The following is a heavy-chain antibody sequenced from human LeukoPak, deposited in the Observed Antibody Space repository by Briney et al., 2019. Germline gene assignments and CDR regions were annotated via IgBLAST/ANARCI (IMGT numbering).Heavy chain of an antibody. CDR2: IDPSDSYT. Sequence: GESLRISCKGSGYSFTSYWISWVRQMPGKGLEWMGRIDPSDSYTNYSPSFQGQITISADKSINTAYLQWSSLEASDTAMYYCARQKIEESAESPKTSGMRVFEFWGQGTLVTVSS. CDR1: GYSFTSYW. CDR3: ARQKIEESAESPKTSGMRVFEF. D-gene: IGHD2-2*01. V-gene: IGHV5-10-1*01. J-gene: IGHJ4*02.